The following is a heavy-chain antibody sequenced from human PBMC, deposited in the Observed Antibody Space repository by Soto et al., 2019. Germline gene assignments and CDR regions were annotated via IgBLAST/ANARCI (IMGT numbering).Heavy chain of an antibody. V-gene: IGHV3-23*01. D-gene: IGHD3-22*01. Sequence: GGSLRLSCAASGFTFSSYAMSWVRQAPGKGLEWVSAISGSGGSTYYADSVKGRFTISRDNSKNTLYLQMNSRRAEDTAVYYCAKDLSYYYDSSGYYNYWGQGTLVTVSS. CDR1: GFTFSSYA. J-gene: IGHJ4*02. CDR3: AKDLSYYYDSSGYYNY. CDR2: ISGSGGST.